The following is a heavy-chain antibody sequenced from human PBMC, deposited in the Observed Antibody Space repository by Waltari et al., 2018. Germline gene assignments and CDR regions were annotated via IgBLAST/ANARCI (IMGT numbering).Heavy chain of an antibody. V-gene: IGHV4-39*07. D-gene: IGHD5-18*01. Sequence: QLQLQESGPGLVKPSETLSLTCTVSGGSISSSSYYWGWIRQPPGKGLEWIGSIYYSGSTYYNPSLKSRVTISVDTSKNQFSLKLSSVTAADTAVYYCASSDTAMATHYFDYWGQGTLVTVSS. CDR2: IYYSGST. J-gene: IGHJ4*02. CDR3: ASSDTAMATHYFDY. CDR1: GGSISSSSYY.